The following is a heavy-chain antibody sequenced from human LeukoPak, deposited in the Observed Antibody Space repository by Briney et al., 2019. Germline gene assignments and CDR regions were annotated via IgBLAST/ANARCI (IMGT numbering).Heavy chain of an antibody. CDR1: GYTFTGYY. V-gene: IGHV1-2*02. D-gene: IGHD3-22*01. Sequence: VSVKVSCKASGYTFTGYYMHWVRQAPGQGLEWMGWINPNSGGTNYAQKFQGRVTMTRDTSISTAYMELSRLRSDDTAVYYCARENYYDSSGYYYQAWGQGTLVTVSP. J-gene: IGHJ5*02. CDR3: ARENYYDSSGYYYQA. CDR2: INPNSGGT.